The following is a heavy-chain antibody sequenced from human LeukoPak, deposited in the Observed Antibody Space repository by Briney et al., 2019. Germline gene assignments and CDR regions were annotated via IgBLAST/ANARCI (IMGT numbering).Heavy chain of an antibody. CDR3: AKDRSQLEPPLGPLDY. J-gene: IGHJ4*02. CDR1: GFTFDDYA. V-gene: IGHV3-9*01. CDR2: ISWNSGSI. D-gene: IGHD1-14*01. Sequence: GGSLRLSCAASGFTFDDYAMHWVRQAPGKGLEWVSGISWNSGSIGYADSVKGRFTICRDNAKNSLYLQMNSLRAEDTALYYCAKDRSQLEPPLGPLDYWGQGTLVTVSS.